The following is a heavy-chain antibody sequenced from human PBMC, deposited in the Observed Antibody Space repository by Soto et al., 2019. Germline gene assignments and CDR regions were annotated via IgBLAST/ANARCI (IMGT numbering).Heavy chain of an antibody. J-gene: IGHJ6*02. D-gene: IGHD2-15*01. CDR1: GFTFSGYY. CDR3: ASLTYCSGGSCYPDYYYYGMDV. Sequence: GGSLRLSCAASGFTFSGYYMSWIRQAPGKGLEWVSYISSSGSTIYYADSVKGRFTISRDNANNALYLQMNSLRAEDTAVYYCASLTYCSGGSCYPDYYYYGMDVWGQGTTVTVSS. CDR2: ISSSGSTI. V-gene: IGHV3-11*01.